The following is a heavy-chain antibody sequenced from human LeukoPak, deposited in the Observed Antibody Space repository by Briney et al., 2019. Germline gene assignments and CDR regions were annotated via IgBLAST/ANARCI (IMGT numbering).Heavy chain of an antibody. D-gene: IGHD3-22*01. J-gene: IGHJ6*03. CDR2: SDYTGSI. Sequence: SETLSLTCTVSGGSISSTGHYWDWIRQSPGKGLEWIGSSDYTGSIYGVNQSLKRRVTISIDTSKNQFSLKMSSVTASDTAVYYCARGRQEISMILVVMTGVSYYLDVWGKGTTVTVS. V-gene: IGHV4-39*01. CDR3: ARGRQEISMILVVMTGVSYYLDV. CDR1: GGSISSTGHY.